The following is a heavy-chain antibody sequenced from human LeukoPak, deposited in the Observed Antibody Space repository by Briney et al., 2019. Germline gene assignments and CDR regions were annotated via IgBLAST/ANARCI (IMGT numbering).Heavy chain of an antibody. CDR3: ARGPYSYDSSGAFDI. CDR1: GGSINAYY. V-gene: IGHV4-4*07. CDR2: IHTAGTT. D-gene: IGHD3-22*01. J-gene: IGHJ3*02. Sequence: PSETLSLTCIVSGGSINAYYWSWIRLPAGKGLEWIGHIHTAGTTYNNPSLKSRISISVDTSKNQFSLKLSSVTAADTAVYFCARGPYSYDSSGAFDIWGQGTMVTVSS.